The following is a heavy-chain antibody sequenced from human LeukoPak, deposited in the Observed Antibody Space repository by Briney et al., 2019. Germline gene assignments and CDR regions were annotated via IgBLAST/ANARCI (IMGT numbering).Heavy chain of an antibody. J-gene: IGHJ5*02. V-gene: IGHV4-59*12. Sequence: SSETLSLTCTVSGGSISSYYWGWIRQRPGEGMGWLVYIYFGGRTYSRPFLKRRVTISVDTSKNLFFLKLSSVTAADTAVYYCARLRRVGDCSTTTCNWFDPWGQGTLVTVSS. CDR1: GGSISSYY. D-gene: IGHD2-2*03. CDR3: ARLRRVGDCSTTTCNWFDP. CDR2: IYFGGRT.